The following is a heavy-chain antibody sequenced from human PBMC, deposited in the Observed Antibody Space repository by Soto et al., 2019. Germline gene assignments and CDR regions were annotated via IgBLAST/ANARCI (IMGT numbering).Heavy chain of an antibody. CDR1: GYTFTSYA. CDR2: INAGNGYT. J-gene: IGHJ4*02. D-gene: IGHD3-10*01. V-gene: IGHV1-3*05. Sequence: QVQLVQSGAEEKKPGASVKVSCKASGYTFTSYAMHWGRQAPGQRLEWMGWINAGNGYTKYSQKFQGRVTITSDTSASTAYMERSRLRSEDTAVYYCARGGPPMDYWGQGTLVTVSS. CDR3: ARGGPPMDY.